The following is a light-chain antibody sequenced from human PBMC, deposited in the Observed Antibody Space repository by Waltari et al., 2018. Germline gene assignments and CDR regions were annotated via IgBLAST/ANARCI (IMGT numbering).Light chain of an antibody. Sequence: DIVMTQSPDSLAVSLGERATINCKSSQSVLYSSNNKNYLAWYQQKPGQSPKLLIYWASTRESGVPDRFSGSGSGTDFTLTISSLQAEDVAVYYCQQYYSTGYTFGQGTKLEIK. V-gene: IGKV4-1*01. CDR1: QSVLYSSNNKNY. CDR2: WAS. J-gene: IGKJ2*01. CDR3: QQYYSTGYT.